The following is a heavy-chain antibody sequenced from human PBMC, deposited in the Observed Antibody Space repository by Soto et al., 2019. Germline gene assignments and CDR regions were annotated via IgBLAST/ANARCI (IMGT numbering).Heavy chain of an antibody. CDR3: ARHPLGDYDYIL. J-gene: IGHJ4*02. CDR2: IWYDGSNK. CDR1: GFTFSSYG. D-gene: IGHD3-16*01. Sequence: GGSLRLSCAASGFTFSSYGMHWVRQAPGKGLEWVAVIWYDGSNKYYADSVKGRFTISRDNSKNTLYLQMNSLRAEDTAVYYCARHPLGDYDYILWGQGTLVTVSS. V-gene: IGHV3-33*01.